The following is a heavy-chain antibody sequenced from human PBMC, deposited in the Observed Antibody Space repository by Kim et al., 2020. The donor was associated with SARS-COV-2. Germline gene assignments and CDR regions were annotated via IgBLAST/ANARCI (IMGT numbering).Heavy chain of an antibody. J-gene: IGHJ4*02. D-gene: IGHD6-19*01. CDR2: IADKPNNYAT. CDR1: GFTFSVSP. Sequence: GGSLRLSCAASGFTFSVSPMHWVRQASGKGLEWVGRIADKPNNYATAYAASVKGRFTISRDDSKNTAYLQMNSLKTEDTAVYYCTRRFGNGWNFDYWGQGALVTVSS. CDR3: TRRFGNGWNFDY. V-gene: IGHV3-73*01.